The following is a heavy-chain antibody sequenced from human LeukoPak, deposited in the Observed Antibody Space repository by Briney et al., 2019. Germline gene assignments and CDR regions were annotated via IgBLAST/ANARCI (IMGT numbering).Heavy chain of an antibody. D-gene: IGHD6-19*01. CDR3: TRGAGYSSGWYHFDY. CDR1: GFTFSNAW. CDR2: IKSKTDGGTT. J-gene: IGHJ4*02. Sequence: GGSLRLSCAASGFTFSNAWMSWVRQAPGKGLEWVGRIKSKTDGGTTGYAAPVKVRFTISRDDSKNTLYLQMNSLKTEDTAVYYWTRGAGYSSGWYHFDYWGQGSRVPVSS. V-gene: IGHV3-15*01.